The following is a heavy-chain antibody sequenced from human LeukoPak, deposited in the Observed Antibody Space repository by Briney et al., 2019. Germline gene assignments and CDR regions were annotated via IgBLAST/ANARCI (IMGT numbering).Heavy chain of an antibody. CDR1: GGSISSHY. D-gene: IGHD5-24*01. J-gene: IGHJ3*02. Sequence: SETLSLTCTVSGGSISSHYWSWIRQPPGKGLEWIGYIYYSGSTNYNPSLKSRVTISVDTSKNQFSLKLSSVTAADTAVYYCARGVVGWLQSDAFDIWGQGTMVTVSS. CDR3: ARGVVGWLQSDAFDI. CDR2: IYYSGST. V-gene: IGHV4-59*11.